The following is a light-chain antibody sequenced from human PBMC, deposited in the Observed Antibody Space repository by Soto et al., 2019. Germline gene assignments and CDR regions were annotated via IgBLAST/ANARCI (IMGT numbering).Light chain of an antibody. J-gene: IGKJ1*01. Sequence: DIQMTQSPSTLSASVGDRVTITCRASQNVNNCLAWYQQKPGKAPKLLNHKASNLESGVPSRFSGSGSGTVFSLTISSLQPDDFATYYCQHYNSYWTFGQGTKVEIK. V-gene: IGKV1-5*03. CDR1: QNVNNC. CDR3: QHYNSYWT. CDR2: KAS.